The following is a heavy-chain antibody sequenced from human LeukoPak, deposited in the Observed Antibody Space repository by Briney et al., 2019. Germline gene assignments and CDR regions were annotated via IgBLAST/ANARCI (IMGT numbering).Heavy chain of an antibody. Sequence: GGSLSLSCAASGFTFSNYGMHWVRQAPGKGLEWVAFIRFDGTNKFYADSVKGRFTISRDNAKNSLYLQMNSLRAEDTAVYYCARSSSSWYGHAFDIWGQGTMVTVSS. D-gene: IGHD6-13*01. CDR2: IRFDGTNK. CDR1: GFTFSNYG. V-gene: IGHV3-30*02. J-gene: IGHJ3*02. CDR3: ARSSSSWYGHAFDI.